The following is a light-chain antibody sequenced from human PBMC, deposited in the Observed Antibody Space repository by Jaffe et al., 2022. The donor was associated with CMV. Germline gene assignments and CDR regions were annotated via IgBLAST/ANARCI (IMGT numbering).Light chain of an antibody. V-gene: IGLV1-47*01. J-gene: IGLJ3*02. Sequence: QSVLTQPPSASGTPGQRVTISCSGSSSNIGSRYVYWYRQLPGTAPQLLIYKNNQRPSGVPDRFSGSKSGTSASLAISGLRSEDEADYYCAAWDDSLSGPGFGGGTKLTVL. CDR3: AAWDDSLSGPG. CDR2: KNN. CDR1: SSNIGSRY.